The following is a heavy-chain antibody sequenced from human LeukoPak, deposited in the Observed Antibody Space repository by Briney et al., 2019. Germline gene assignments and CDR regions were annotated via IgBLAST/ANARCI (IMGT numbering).Heavy chain of an antibody. CDR2: IFHNGNT. CDR1: GYSISRGFY. CDR3: ARFWFGEFNLDF. Sequence: SETLSLTCSVSGYSISRGFYWGWLRPPPGKGLEWIVSIFHNGNTYYSPSLKSRVTISVDTSKNLFSLKLSSVTAADTAVYYCARFWFGEFNLDFWGQGTLVSVSS. J-gene: IGHJ4*02. D-gene: IGHD3-10*01. V-gene: IGHV4-38-2*01.